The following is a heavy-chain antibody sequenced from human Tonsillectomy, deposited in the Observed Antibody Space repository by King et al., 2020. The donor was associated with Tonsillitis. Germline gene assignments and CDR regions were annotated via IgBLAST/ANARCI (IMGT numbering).Heavy chain of an antibody. CDR2: ISHSGTT. Sequence: VQLQESGPRLVKHSQTLSLSCTVSGDSLNSGTFYWTWIRQHPGKGLEWIGYISHSGTTYYNPSLKTRVSISADTSQNQFSLEMTSVTAADTAIYYCTRERAAAWFDPWGQGTLVSVSS. V-gene: IGHV4-31*03. CDR1: GDSLNSGTFY. CDR3: TRERAAAWFDP. D-gene: IGHD6-25*01. J-gene: IGHJ5*02.